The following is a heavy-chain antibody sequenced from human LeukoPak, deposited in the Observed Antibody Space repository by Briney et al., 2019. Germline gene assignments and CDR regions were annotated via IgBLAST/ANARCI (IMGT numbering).Heavy chain of an antibody. CDR3: AKDSSSWYGMDV. Sequence: ASVKVSCKASGYTFTSYGIRWVRQAPGQGLEWMGWISAYNGNTNYAQKLQGRVTMTTDTSTSTAYMELRSLRSDDTAVYYCAKDSSSWYGMDVWGQGTTVTVSS. CDR1: GYTFTSYG. CDR2: ISAYNGNT. V-gene: IGHV1-18*01. J-gene: IGHJ6*02. D-gene: IGHD6-13*01.